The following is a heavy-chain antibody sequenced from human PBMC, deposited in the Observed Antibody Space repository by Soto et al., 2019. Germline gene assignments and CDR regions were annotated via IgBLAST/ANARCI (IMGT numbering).Heavy chain of an antibody. J-gene: IGHJ4*02. CDR1: GFTFSGSA. CDR2: IRSKANRYAT. CDR3: TRQVGSSGWYLDYYFDY. V-gene: IGHV3-73*01. Sequence: GGSLRLSCAASGFTFSGSAMHWVRQASGKGLEWVGRIRSKANRYATAYAASVKGRFTISRDDSKNTAYLQMNSLKTEDTAVYYCTRQVGSSGWYLDYYFDYWGQGTLVTVSS. D-gene: IGHD6-19*01.